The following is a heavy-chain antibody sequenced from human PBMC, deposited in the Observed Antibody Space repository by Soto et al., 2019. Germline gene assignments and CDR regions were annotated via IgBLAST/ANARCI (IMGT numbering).Heavy chain of an antibody. V-gene: IGHV4-39*01. D-gene: IGHD3-22*01. CDR1: GGSISSSSYY. CDR2: IYYSGST. CDR3: ARVNYYDSSGYLRRRWFDP. J-gene: IGHJ5*02. Sequence: SETLSLTCTVSGGSISSSSYYWGWIRQPPGKGLEWIGSIYYSGSTYYNPSLKSRVTISVDTSKNQFSLKLSSVTAADTAVYYCARVNYYDSSGYLRRRWFDPWGQGTLVTVSS.